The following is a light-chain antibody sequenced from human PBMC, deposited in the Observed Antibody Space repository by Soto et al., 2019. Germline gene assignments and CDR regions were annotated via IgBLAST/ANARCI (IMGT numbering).Light chain of an antibody. J-gene: IGKJ1*01. CDR1: QTTSNN. CDR2: GAS. Sequence: EIVMTQSPATLSVSSGERATLSCRASQTTSNNLAWYQQKPGQAPRLLIYGASTRATGIPVKFSGSGSGTEFTLTISSLPSEDFAVYYCQQYNNWPRTFGQGTKVEI. CDR3: QQYNNWPRT. V-gene: IGKV3-15*01.